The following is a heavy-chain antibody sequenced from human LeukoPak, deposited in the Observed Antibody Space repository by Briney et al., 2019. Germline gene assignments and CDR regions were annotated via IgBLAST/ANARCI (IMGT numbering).Heavy chain of an antibody. CDR1: GFTFNTYW. CDR2: INQKGSER. Sequence: GGSLRLSCAASGFTFNTYWMSWLRQAPGRGLEWVANINQKGSERYYLDSVEGRFTVSRDNAKNSLFLQMNSLRDEDTAIYYCARDLVGASNMWGQGTMVTVSS. J-gene: IGHJ3*02. V-gene: IGHV3-7*01. D-gene: IGHD1-26*01. CDR3: ARDLVGASNM.